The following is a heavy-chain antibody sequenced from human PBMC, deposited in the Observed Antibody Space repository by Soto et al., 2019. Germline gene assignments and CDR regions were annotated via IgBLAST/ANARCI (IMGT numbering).Heavy chain of an antibody. CDR2: INPNSGAT. V-gene: IGHV1-2*02. J-gene: IGHJ4*02. D-gene: IGHD4-4*01. CDR3: ARSRLTDYSIDY. CDR1: GYTFTGYY. Sequence: AAVKVSCKPSGYTFTGYYIHWVRQAPGQGLEWMGWINPNSGATNYALKFQGRVTMTRDTSISAAYMELNSLTSDDTAVYYCARSRLTDYSIDYWGQGTLVTVSS.